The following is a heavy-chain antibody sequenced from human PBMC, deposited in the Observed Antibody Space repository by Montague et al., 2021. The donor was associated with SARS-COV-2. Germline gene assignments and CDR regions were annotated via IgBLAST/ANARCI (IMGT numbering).Heavy chain of an antibody. CDR2: INHSGST. CDR3: ARLGAITLVRGITKADFSNYGMDV. V-gene: IGHV4-34*01. D-gene: IGHD3-10*01. Sequence: SETLSLTCAVSSGSFRGYYWSWIRQPPGKGLEWIGEINHSGSTNYNPSLESRVSISVDTSNKQFSLKVTSVTAADTAVYYCARLGAITLVRGITKADFSNYGMDVWGQGTTVTVSS. CDR1: SGSFRGYY. J-gene: IGHJ6*02.